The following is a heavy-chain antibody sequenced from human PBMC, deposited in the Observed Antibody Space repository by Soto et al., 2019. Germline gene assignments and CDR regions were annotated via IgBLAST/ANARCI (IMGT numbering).Heavy chain of an antibody. D-gene: IGHD3-10*01. V-gene: IGHV4-39*01. J-gene: IGHJ6*02. Sequence: SGTLSLTCTVCGGSFGSSSYYWGWIRQPPGQVFEWFGVIYYSGSTYYNPSLKSRVTLSVDTSKNQFSLKLSSVTAADTAVYYCASHYGSGSYYIPYYYYYGMDVWGQGTTVT. CDR2: IYYSGST. CDR3: ASHYGSGSYYIPYYYYYGMDV. CDR1: GGSFGSSSYY.